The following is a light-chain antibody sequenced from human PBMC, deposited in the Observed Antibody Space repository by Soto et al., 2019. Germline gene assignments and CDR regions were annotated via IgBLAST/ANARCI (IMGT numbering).Light chain of an antibody. V-gene: IGKV3-15*01. Sequence: DIVMTQSPATLSVSPGERATLSCRASQSVSSNLAWYQQKPGQAPRLLIYGASTRATGIPARFSGSGSGTEFTLTISCLQSGDFAVYYCQQYNNWPFTFGPGTKVDIK. CDR1: QSVSSN. CDR2: GAS. CDR3: QQYNNWPFT. J-gene: IGKJ3*01.